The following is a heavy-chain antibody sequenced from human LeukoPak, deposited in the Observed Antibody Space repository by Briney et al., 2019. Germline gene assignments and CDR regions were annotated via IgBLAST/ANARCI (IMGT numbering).Heavy chain of an antibody. Sequence: ASVKVSCKASGYTFTNYYMHWVRQAPGQGLEWMGIINPSGGATSYAQKFQGRVTLTRDTSISTAYMELSRLRSDDTAVYYCARDQWELLFHWGQGTLVTVSS. CDR1: GYTFTNYY. V-gene: IGHV1-46*01. CDR2: INPSGGAT. D-gene: IGHD1-26*01. J-gene: IGHJ4*02. CDR3: ARDQWELLFH.